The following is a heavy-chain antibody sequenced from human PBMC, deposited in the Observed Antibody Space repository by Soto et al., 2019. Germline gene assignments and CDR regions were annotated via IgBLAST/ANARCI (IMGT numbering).Heavy chain of an antibody. D-gene: IGHD3-10*01. J-gene: IGHJ4*02. CDR3: ATRAGGGGY. CDR2: IYSGGYT. CDR1: GFTVSNNY. V-gene: IGHV3-53*01. Sequence: EVQLVESGGGLIQPGGSLRLSCAVSGFTVSNNYMSWVRQAPGKGLEGVSVIYSGGYTAYGDSVKGRFTISRDNSKNTPIFQEKSRRAAHRAVFYCATRAGGGGYWGQGTLVTVSS.